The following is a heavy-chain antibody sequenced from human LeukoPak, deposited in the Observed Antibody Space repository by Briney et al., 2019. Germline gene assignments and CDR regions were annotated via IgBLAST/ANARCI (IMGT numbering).Heavy chain of an antibody. D-gene: IGHD6-19*01. Sequence: GGSLRLSCAASGFTFSSYWMSWVRQAPGKGLEWVANIKQDGSDKYYVDSVKGRFTISRDNAKNSLYLQMNSLRAEDTALYYCARDGGWYKRGLDYYYYYMDVWGKGTSVTVSS. CDR1: GFTFSSYW. V-gene: IGHV3-7*01. J-gene: IGHJ6*03. CDR2: IKQDGSDK. CDR3: ARDGGWYKRGLDYYYYYMDV.